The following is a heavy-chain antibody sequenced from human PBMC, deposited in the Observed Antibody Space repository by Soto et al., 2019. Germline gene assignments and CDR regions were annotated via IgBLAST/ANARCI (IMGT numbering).Heavy chain of an antibody. CDR3: ARLMGFTVTTDSRGYDL. CDR2: IYYSGST. J-gene: IGHJ2*01. Sequence: PSETLSLTCTVSGGSISSYYWSWIRQPPGKGLEWIGYIYYSGSTNYNPSLKSRVTISVDTSKNQFSLKLSSVTAADTAVYYCARLMGFTVTTDSRGYDLWGCGNLVTVSS. CDR1: GGSISSYY. V-gene: IGHV4-59*01. D-gene: IGHD4-17*01.